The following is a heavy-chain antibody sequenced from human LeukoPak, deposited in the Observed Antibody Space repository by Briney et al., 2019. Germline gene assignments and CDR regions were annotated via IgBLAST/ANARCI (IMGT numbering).Heavy chain of an antibody. CDR2: IRSKGYGGTT. CDR1: GFMFDDYA. J-gene: IGHJ5*02. D-gene: IGHD3-3*01. V-gene: IGHV3-49*04. CDR3: TTDPLGFLGWPAS. Sequence: GGSLRLSCTGSGFMFDDYALTWVRQAPGKGLEWISFIRSKGYGGTTDYAASVKGRFTISRDDSKNTLYLQMNSLKTEDTAVYYCTTDPLGFLGWPASWGQGTLVTVSS.